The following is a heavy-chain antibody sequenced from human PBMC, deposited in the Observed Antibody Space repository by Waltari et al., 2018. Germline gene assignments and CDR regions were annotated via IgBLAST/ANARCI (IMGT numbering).Heavy chain of an antibody. CDR3: ARDPSPSDVVSLDI. V-gene: IGHV4-61*02. CDR2: ISATGST. CDR1: GVPITSPYHY. D-gene: IGHD2-8*02. J-gene: IGHJ3*02. Sequence: QGQLQESGPGLVKPSQTLSLPCTVSGVPITSPYHYWTLIRQSAGQGLEWIGRISATGSTTYNPSLKSRVALSIDTSKRQFSLRLTSVTVADTAVYYCARDPSPSDVVSLDIWGQGKMVIVSS.